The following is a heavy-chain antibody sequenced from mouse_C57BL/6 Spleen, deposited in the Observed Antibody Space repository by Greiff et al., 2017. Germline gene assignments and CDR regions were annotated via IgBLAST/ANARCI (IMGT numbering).Heavy chain of an antibody. CDR1: GFSLTSYG. CDR3: ARKGSNYPTGAMDY. D-gene: IGHD2-5*01. Sequence: VKLMESGPGLVQPSQRLSITCTVSGFSLTSYGVHWVRQSPGKGLEWLGVIWSGGSTDYNAAFISRLSISKDNSKSQVFFKMNSLQADDTAIYYCARKGSNYPTGAMDYWGQGTSVTVSS. J-gene: IGHJ4*01. CDR2: IWSGGST. V-gene: IGHV2-2*01.